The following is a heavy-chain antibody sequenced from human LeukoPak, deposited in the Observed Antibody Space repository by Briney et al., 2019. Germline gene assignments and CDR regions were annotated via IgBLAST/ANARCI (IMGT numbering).Heavy chain of an antibody. CDR2: INSDGSST. J-gene: IGHJ4*02. D-gene: IGHD2-2*01. V-gene: IGHV3-74*01. CDR3: ARGLSYQDDY. CDR1: GFTFSSYW. Sequence: QPGGSLRLSCAASGFTFSSYWMHWVRQAPEKGLVWVSRINSDGSSTIYADSVKGRFTISRDNAKNTLYLQMNSLRAEDTAAYYCARGLSYQDDYWGQGTLVTVSS.